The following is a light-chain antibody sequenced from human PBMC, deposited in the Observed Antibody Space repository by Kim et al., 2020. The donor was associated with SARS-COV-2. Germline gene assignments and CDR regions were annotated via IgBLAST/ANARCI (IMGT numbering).Light chain of an antibody. CDR1: SGSIAINY. V-gene: IGLV6-57*03. J-gene: IGLJ3*02. CDR3: QSYDSSNQV. CDR2: EDN. Sequence: GKTVTTSCTRSSGSIAINYVQWYQQRPGSAPTTVIYEDNQRPSGVPDRFSGSIDSSSNSASLTISGLKTEDEADYYCQSYDSSNQVFGGGTKLTVL.